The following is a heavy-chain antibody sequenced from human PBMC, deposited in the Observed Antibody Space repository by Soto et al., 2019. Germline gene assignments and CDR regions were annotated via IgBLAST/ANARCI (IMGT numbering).Heavy chain of an antibody. V-gene: IGHV3-48*03. CDR3: AREFRGGWFDP. CDR2: ISISGSTI. J-gene: IGHJ5*02. CDR1: GFTFSGYE. Sequence: EVQLVESGGGLVQPGGSLRLSCAASGFTFSGYEMNWVRQAPGKGLAWVSYISISGSTIYYADSVKGRFTISRDNAKNSLYLQMNSLRVEDTAIYYCAREFRGGWFDPWGQGTLVTVSS.